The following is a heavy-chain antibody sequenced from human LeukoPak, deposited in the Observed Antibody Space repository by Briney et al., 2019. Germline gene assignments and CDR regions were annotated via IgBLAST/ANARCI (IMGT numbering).Heavy chain of an antibody. V-gene: IGHV3-20*04. CDR2: INWKGGTT. CDR1: GFTFDNYG. J-gene: IGHJ4*02. Sequence: PGGSLRLSCAASGFTFDNYGMSWVRQAPGKGLEWVSGINWKGGTTGYADSVKGRFTISRDNAKKSLYLQVNSLRAEDTALYYCARDLVVAGTGFGYWGQGTLVTVSS. CDR3: ARDLVVAGTGFGY. D-gene: IGHD6-19*01.